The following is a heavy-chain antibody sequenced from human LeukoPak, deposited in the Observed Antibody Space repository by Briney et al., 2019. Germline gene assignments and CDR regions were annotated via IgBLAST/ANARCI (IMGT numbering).Heavy chain of an antibody. D-gene: IGHD3-10*01. Sequence: SETLSLTCAVSGGSISSSNWWSWVRQPPGKGLEWIGEIYHSGSTNYNPSLKSRVTISVDTSKNQFSLKLSSVTAADTAVYYCARRGYYGSGSYSTFDYWGQGTLVTVSS. CDR1: GGSISSSNW. V-gene: IGHV4-4*02. CDR3: ARRGYYGSGSYSTFDY. J-gene: IGHJ4*02. CDR2: IYHSGST.